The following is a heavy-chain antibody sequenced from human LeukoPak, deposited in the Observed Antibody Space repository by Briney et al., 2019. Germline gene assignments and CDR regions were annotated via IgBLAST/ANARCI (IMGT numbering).Heavy chain of an antibody. J-gene: IGHJ5*02. Sequence: GGSLRLSCAASGFTFSDYSMHWVRRAPGKGLEWGSCISSASSYIYYADSVRGRFAISRDNAKNSLYLQMNSLRAEDTAVYYCARGQLWQTGWFDPWGQGTLVTVSS. CDR1: GFTFSDYS. CDR3: ARGQLWQTGWFDP. D-gene: IGHD5-18*01. V-gene: IGHV3-21*01. CDR2: ISSASSYI.